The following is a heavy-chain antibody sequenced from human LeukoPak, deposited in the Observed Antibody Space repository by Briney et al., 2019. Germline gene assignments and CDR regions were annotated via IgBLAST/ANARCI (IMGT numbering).Heavy chain of an antibody. J-gene: IGHJ4*02. CDR3: ARERGGGSYPYFDY. CDR2: INPNSGGT. CDR1: GYTFTGYY. V-gene: IGHV1-2*02. Sequence: EASVKVSCKASGYTFTGYYMHWVRQAPGQGLEWMGWINPNSGGTNYAQKFQGRVTMTRDTSISTAYMELSRLRSDDTAVYYCARERGGGSYPYFDYWGQGTLVTVSS. D-gene: IGHD1-26*01.